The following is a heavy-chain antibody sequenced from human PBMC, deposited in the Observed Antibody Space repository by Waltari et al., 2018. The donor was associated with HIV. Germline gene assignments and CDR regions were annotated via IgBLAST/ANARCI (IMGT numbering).Heavy chain of an antibody. J-gene: IGHJ6*02. CDR3: AREGARMTTMIYYYYGMDV. Sequence: QVQLVQSGAEVKKPGASVKVSCKASGYTLTGYHMHSVRQGPGQGLEGMGRINPNSVGTNYAQQFQGRVTMTRDTSISTAYMELSRLRSDDTAVYYCAREGARMTTMIYYYYGMDVWGQGTTVTVSS. CDR2: INPNSVGT. D-gene: IGHD4-4*01. CDR1: GYTLTGYH. V-gene: IGHV1-2*06.